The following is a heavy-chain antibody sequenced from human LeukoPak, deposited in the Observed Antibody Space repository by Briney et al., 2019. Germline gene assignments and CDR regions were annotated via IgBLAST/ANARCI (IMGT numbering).Heavy chain of an antibody. J-gene: IGHJ4*02. Sequence: GASVKVSCKASGGTFSSYAISWVRQAPGQGLEWMGWISAYNGNTNYAQKLQGRVTMTTDTSTSTAYMELRSLRSDDTAVYYCARVDCSGGSCYKDYWGQGTLVTVSS. V-gene: IGHV1-18*01. CDR3: ARVDCSGGSCYKDY. CDR1: GGTFSSYA. D-gene: IGHD2-15*01. CDR2: ISAYNGNT.